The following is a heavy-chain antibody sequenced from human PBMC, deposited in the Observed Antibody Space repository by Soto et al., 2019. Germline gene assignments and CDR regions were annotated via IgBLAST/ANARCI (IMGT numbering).Heavy chain of an antibody. D-gene: IGHD3-16*01. CDR1: GGSISNYY. J-gene: IGHJ5*02. V-gene: IGHV4-59*01. CDR3: ASGGNWFDP. CDR2: MYYNGNI. Sequence: LSLTFNVSGGSISNYYWTWVRQSPEKGLEWIGYMYYNGNINYNPSLKSRVTISIDTSKNQFSLTLKSVTAADTAVYYCASGGNWFDPWGQGVLVTVSS.